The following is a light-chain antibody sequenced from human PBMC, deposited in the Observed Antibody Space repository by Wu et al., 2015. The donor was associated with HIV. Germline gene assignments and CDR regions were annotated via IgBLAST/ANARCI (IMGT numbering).Light chain of an antibody. CDR3: QRYNYWPS. J-gene: IGKJ4*01. CDR1: QSVNSK. Sequence: EVVMTQFPATLSVSAGDRATLSCRASQSVNSKIAWYQQKPGQAPRLLVYGPSTRATGVPARFTGSGSGTDFTLTITSLQSEDFAVYFCQRYNYWPSFGGGTKVEL. CDR2: GPS. V-gene: IGKV3-15*01.